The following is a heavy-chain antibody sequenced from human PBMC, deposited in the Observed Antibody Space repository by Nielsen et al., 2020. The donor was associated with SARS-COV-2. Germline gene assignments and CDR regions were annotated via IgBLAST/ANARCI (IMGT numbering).Heavy chain of an antibody. D-gene: IGHD6-13*01. CDR2: IIPIFGTA. V-gene: IGHV1-69*13. CDR1: GGTFSSYA. CDR3: ARGGWRGSRQNCYYYGMDV. J-gene: IGHJ6*02. Sequence: SVKVSCKASGGTFSSYAISWVRQAPGQGLEWMGGIIPIFGTANYAQKFQGRVTITADESTSTAYMELSSLRSEDTAVYYCARGGWRGSRQNCYYYGMDVWGQGTTVTVSS.